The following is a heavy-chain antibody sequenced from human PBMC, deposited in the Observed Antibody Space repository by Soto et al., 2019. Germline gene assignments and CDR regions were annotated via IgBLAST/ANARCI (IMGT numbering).Heavy chain of an antibody. J-gene: IGHJ4*02. D-gene: IGHD3-22*01. CDR3: ANHYNDSSGYFDK. Sequence: ASVXVSFKASGYIVTCNYMHWVRQAPGQGIEYMGWINPNNGATNYEQNFQGRVTMTWDTSISTAYMEVRRLRSDDKAVYYCANHYNDSSGYFDKWGQGTLVTVSS. V-gene: IGHV1-2*02. CDR1: GYIVTCNY. CDR2: INPNNGAT.